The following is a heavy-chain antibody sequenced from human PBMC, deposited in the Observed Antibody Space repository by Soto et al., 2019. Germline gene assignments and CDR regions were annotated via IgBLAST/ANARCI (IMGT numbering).Heavy chain of an antibody. J-gene: IGHJ5*02. Sequence: GGSLRLSCAASGFTFSSYAMHWVRQAPGKGLEWVAVISYDGSNKYYADSVKGRFTISRDNSKNTLYLQMNSLRAEDTAVYYCARFIGANWFDPWGQGTLVTVSS. D-gene: IGHD1-26*01. CDR1: GFTFSSYA. CDR2: ISYDGSNK. CDR3: ARFIGANWFDP. V-gene: IGHV3-30-3*01.